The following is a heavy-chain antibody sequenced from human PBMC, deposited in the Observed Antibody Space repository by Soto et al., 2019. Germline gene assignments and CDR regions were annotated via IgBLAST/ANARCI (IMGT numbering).Heavy chain of an antibody. CDR3: AKVLRFLEWLWEDYYYGMDV. J-gene: IGHJ6*02. CDR2: ISYDGSNK. D-gene: IGHD3-3*01. CDR1: GFTFSSYG. V-gene: IGHV3-30*18. Sequence: QVQLVESGGGVVQPGRSLRLSCAASGFTFSSYGMHWVRQAPGKGLEWVAVISYDGSNKYYADSVKGRFTISRDNSKNTLYLKMNSLRAEDTAVYYCAKVLRFLEWLWEDYYYGMDVWGQGTTVTVSS.